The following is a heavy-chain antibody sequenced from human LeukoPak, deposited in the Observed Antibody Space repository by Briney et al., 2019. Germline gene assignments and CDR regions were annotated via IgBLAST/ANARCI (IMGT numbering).Heavy chain of an antibody. D-gene: IGHD2-15*01. J-gene: IGHJ5*02. CDR1: GGPLRGFY. CDR2: INHRGNT. Sequence: SETLSLTLAFYGGPLRGFYCSWIRQPPGKGPEWIGEINHRGNTNYNPSLKSRVTISVDPSKHQFSLKLTSVTAADTAVYYCAICGYCSGGSCHRHRWFHPWGQGTLVRVSS. V-gene: IGHV4-34*01. CDR3: AICGYCSGGSCHRHRWFHP.